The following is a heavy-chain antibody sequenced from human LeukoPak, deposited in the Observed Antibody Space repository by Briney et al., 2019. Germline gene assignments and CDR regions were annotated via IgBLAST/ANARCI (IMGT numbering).Heavy chain of an antibody. CDR3: ASGSPSDY. D-gene: IGHD1-26*01. CDR2: IYSGGNT. CDR1: GFTVSTNF. Sequence: GGSLRLSCAASGFTVSTNFMSWVRQAPGKGLDYVSLIYSGGNTYYADSVKGRFTISRDNSKNTLCLQMNSLRAEDTAVYYCASGSPSDYWGQGTLVTVSS. J-gene: IGHJ4*02. V-gene: IGHV3-53*01.